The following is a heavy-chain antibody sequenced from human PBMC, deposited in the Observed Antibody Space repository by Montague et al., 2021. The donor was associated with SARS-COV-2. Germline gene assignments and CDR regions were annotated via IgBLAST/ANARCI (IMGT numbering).Heavy chain of an antibody. CDR3: AVTNPNDYYGMDV. Sequence: RTNYNPSLNSRVTISVDTSKKHFSLKLSSVTAADTAFFYCAVTNPNDYYGMDVWGQGTTVTVSS. D-gene: IGHD1-14*01. J-gene: IGHJ6*01. CDR2: RT. V-gene: IGHV4-59*01.